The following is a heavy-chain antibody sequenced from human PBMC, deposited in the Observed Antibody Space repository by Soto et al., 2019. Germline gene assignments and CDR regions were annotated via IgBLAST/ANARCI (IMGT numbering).Heavy chain of an antibody. CDR2: ISGTGGNT. CDR3: AKEEGPINA. CDR1: GFTFSNYA. V-gene: IGHV3-23*01. D-gene: IGHD2-21*01. Sequence: EVQLLESGGGLVQPGGSLRLSCAASGFTFSNYAMTWVRQAPGKGLEWVSAISGTGGNTYYADSVKARFTISRDNSKNTLFLQMNSLRAEDTAVYYCAKEEGPINAWGQGTLVIVSS. J-gene: IGHJ5*02.